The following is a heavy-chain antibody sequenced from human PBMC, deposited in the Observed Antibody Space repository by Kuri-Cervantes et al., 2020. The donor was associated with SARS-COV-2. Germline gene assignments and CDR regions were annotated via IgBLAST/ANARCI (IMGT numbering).Heavy chain of an antibody. CDR3: ARGVGAAVAGTLITIYYYYGMDV. CDR1: GGSFSGYY. V-gene: IGHV4-34*01. Sequence: SETLSLTCAVYGGSFSGYYWSWIRQPPGKGLEWIGEINHSGSTNYNPSLKSRVTISEDTSKNQFSLKLSSVTAADTAVYYCARGVGAAVAGTLITIYYYYGMDVWGQGTTVTVSS. J-gene: IGHJ6*02. CDR2: INHSGST. D-gene: IGHD6-19*01.